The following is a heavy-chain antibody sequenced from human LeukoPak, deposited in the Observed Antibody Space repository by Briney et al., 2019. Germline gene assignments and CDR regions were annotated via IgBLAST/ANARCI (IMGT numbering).Heavy chain of an antibody. J-gene: IGHJ6*03. CDR2: VNPNSGGT. CDR1: GYTFTGYY. D-gene: IGHD5-24*01. CDR3: ATVNGRDGYNYGGTYYMDV. V-gene: IGHV1-2*02. Sequence: ASVKVSCKASGYTFTGYYMHWVRQAPGQGLEWMGWVNPNSGGTNYAQKFQGRVTMTRDTSISTAYMELSRLRSDDTAVYYYATVNGRDGYNYGGTYYMDVWGKGTTVTVSS.